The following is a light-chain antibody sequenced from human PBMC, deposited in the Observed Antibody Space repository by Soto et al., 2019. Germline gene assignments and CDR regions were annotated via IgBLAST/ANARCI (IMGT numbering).Light chain of an antibody. CDR3: QHHNSYSQT. J-gene: IGKJ1*01. Sequence: DIQLTQSPPSLSASVGDRVTITCRASQSIRYYLAWYQQMPGKAPKLLIYGASSLQSGVPSRFSGSGSGTEVTLTISSLQPDDFATYFCQHHNSYSQTFGQGTKVEIK. CDR2: GAS. V-gene: IGKV1-5*01. CDR1: QSIRYY.